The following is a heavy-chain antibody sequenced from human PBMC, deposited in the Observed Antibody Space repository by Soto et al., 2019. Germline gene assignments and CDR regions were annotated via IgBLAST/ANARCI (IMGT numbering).Heavy chain of an antibody. V-gene: IGHV3-74*01. Sequence: PGGSLRLSCAASGINFNDYWMSWVRQAPGKGLEWVSRINSDGSSTSYADSVKGRFTISRDNAKNTLYLQMNSLRAEDTAVYYCARVMGSKYYYYGMDVWGQGTTVTVSS. CDR3: ARVMGSKYYYYGMDV. D-gene: IGHD3-10*01. CDR2: INSDGSST. J-gene: IGHJ6*02. CDR1: GINFNDYW.